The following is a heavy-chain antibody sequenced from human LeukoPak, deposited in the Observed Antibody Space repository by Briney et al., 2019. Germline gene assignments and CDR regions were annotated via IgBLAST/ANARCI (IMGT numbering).Heavy chain of an antibody. J-gene: IGHJ4*02. CDR1: RFTFSSYW. CDR3: ARVTVSSSEVIFDY. D-gene: IGHD1-20*01. CDR2: INSDGSTI. Sequence: GGSLRLSCAASRFTFSSYWMHWVRQAPGKGLVWVSRINSDGSTITYADSVKGRFTISRDNAKNTLYLQMNSLRAEDTAVYYCARVTVSSSEVIFDYWGQGSLVTVSS. V-gene: IGHV3-74*01.